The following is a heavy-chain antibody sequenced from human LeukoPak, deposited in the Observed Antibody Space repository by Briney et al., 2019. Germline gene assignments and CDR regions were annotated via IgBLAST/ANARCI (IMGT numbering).Heavy chain of an antibody. V-gene: IGHV1-18*01. CDR3: ARDHRSEAAMVTCAY. D-gene: IGHD5-18*01. CDR1: GYTFTSYG. J-gene: IGHJ4*02. CDR2: ISAYNGNT. Sequence: GASVKVSCKASGYTFTSYGISWVRQAPGQGLEWMGLISAYNGNTNYAQKLQGRVTMTTDTSTSTAYMELRSLRSDDTAVYYCARDHRSEAAMVTCAYWGQGTLVTVSS.